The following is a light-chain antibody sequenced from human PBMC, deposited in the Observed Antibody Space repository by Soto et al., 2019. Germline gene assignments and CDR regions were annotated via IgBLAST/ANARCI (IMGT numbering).Light chain of an antibody. CDR3: ETWDFNTRV. V-gene: IGLV4-60*02. J-gene: IGLJ3*02. Sequence: QPVLTQSSSASASLGSSVKLTGTLSSGHSSYIIAWHQQQPGKAPRYLMKLEGSGSYNKGSGVPDRFSGSSSGADRYLTISNLQFEDEADYYCETWDFNTRVFGGGTKVTVL. CDR2: LEGSGSY. CDR1: SGHSSYI.